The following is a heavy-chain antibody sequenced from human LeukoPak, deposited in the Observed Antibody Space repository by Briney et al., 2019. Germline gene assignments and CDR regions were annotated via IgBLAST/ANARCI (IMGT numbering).Heavy chain of an antibody. CDR2: INHSGST. D-gene: IGHD4-17*01. V-gene: IGHV4-34*01. CDR1: GGSFSGYY. J-gene: IGHJ4*02. CDR3: AREGLRVFDFDY. Sequence: PSETLSPTCAVYGGSFSGYYWSWIRQPPGKGLEWIGEINHSGSTNYNPSLKSRVTISVDTSKNQFSLKLSSVTAADTAVYYCAREGLRVFDFDYWGQGTLVTVSS.